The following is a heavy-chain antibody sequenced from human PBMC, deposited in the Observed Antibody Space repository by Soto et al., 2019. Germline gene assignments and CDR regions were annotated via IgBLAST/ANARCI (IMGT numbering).Heavy chain of an antibody. CDR3: ARERIYYGSGSTAFNWFDP. CDR1: GGSISSGDYY. CDR2: IYYSGST. J-gene: IGHJ5*02. Sequence: SETLSLTCTVSGGSISSGDYYWSWIRQPPGKGLEWIGYIYYSGSTYYNPSLKSRVTISVDTSKNQFSLKLSSVTAADTAVYYCARERIYYGSGSTAFNWFDPWGQGTLVTVSS. V-gene: IGHV4-30-4*01. D-gene: IGHD3-10*01.